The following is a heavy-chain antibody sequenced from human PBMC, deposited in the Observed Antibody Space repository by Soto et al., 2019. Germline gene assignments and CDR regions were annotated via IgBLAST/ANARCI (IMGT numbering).Heavy chain of an antibody. Sequence: PGGSLRLSCAASGLTFSNYAMSWVRQAPGKELEWVSAISGSGRNTYYADSVKGRFTISRDNSKNTLYLQMNSLRAEDTAVYYCAKEGGRGGGYFDYWGQGTLVTVSS. D-gene: IGHD3-16*01. CDR3: AKEGGRGGGYFDY. CDR1: GLTFSNYA. J-gene: IGHJ4*02. V-gene: IGHV3-23*01. CDR2: ISGSGRNT.